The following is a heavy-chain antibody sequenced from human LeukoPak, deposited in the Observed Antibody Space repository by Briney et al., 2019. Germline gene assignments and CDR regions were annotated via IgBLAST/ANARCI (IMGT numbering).Heavy chain of an antibody. V-gene: IGHV4-39*07. J-gene: IGHJ3*02. D-gene: IGHD1-14*01. Sequence: PSETLSLTCAVSNGSISTSSYYWGWIRQPPGKGLEWIGSVFYSGIAYYNPSLKSRVTMSVDTSKNQFSLKLSSVTAADTAVYYCARGTGAFDIWGQGTMVTVSS. CDR1: NGSISTSSYY. CDR3: ARGTGAFDI. CDR2: VFYSGIA.